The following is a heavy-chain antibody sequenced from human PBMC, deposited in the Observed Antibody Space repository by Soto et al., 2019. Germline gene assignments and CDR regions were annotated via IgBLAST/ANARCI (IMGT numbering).Heavy chain of an antibody. CDR3: AREVAARGGPGWFDP. CDR2: IIPIFGTA. D-gene: IGHD6-6*01. V-gene: IGHV1-69*13. J-gene: IGHJ5*02. Sequence: GALVKVSCKASGGTFSSYAISWVRQAPGQGLEWMGGIIPIFGTANYAQKFQGRVTITADESTSTAYMELSSLRSEDTAVYYWAREVAARGGPGWFDPWGQGTLVTVSS. CDR1: GGTFSSYA.